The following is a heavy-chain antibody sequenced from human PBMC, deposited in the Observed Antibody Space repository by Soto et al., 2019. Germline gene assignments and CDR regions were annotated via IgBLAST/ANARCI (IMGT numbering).Heavy chain of an antibody. CDR3: ASADLTLLFLDWHRGYFES. CDR1: GGTFGSYA. Sequence: QVQLVQSGAEVKKPGSSMKVSCKTSGGTFGSYAIGWVRQAPGHGLEWMGGIIPILRTPNYAEKFQGRVTISADETMNTAYMELKSLRSEDTAVYYCASADLTLLFLDWHRGYFESCGQGTLVTVSS. V-gene: IGHV1-69*11. J-gene: IGHJ4*02. D-gene: IGHD3-3*01. CDR2: IIPILRTP.